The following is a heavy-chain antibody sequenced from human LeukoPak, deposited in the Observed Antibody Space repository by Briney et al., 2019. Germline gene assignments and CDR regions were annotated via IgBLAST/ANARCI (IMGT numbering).Heavy chain of an antibody. Sequence: RGESLKISCKGSGYSFTSYWIGWVRQLPGKGLEWMGIIYPGDSDTRYSPSFQGQVTISADKSISTAYLQWSSLKASDTAMYYCARAYYYDSSGYLYYFDYWGQGTLVTVSS. J-gene: IGHJ4*02. CDR2: IYPGDSDT. CDR1: GYSFTSYW. V-gene: IGHV5-51*01. CDR3: ARAYYYDSSGYLYYFDY. D-gene: IGHD3-22*01.